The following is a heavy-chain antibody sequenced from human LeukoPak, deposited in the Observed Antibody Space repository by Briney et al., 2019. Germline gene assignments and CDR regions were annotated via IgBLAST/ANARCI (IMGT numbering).Heavy chain of an antibody. CDR1: GYTFTGYY. J-gene: IGHJ5*02. V-gene: IGHV1-18*04. Sequence: ASVKVSCKASGYTFTGYYIHWVRQAPGQGLEWMGWISAYNGNTNYAQKLQGRVTMTTDTSTSTAYMELRSLRSDDTAVYYCARVKTVAGWTTYNWFDPWGQGTLVTVSS. CDR3: ARVKTVAGWTTYNWFDP. CDR2: ISAYNGNT. D-gene: IGHD6-19*01.